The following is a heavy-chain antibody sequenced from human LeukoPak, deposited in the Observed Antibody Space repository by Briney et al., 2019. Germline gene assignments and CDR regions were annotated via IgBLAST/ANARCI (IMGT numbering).Heavy chain of an antibody. CDR2: IYYSGST. CDR3: ARSLKGSGYNWFDP. V-gene: IGHV4-59*01. CDR1: GGSISSYY. J-gene: IGHJ5*02. Sequence: SETLSLTCTVSGGSISSYYWSWIRQPPGKGLEWIGYIYYSGSTNYNPSLKSRVTISVDTSKNQFSLKLSSVTAADTAVYYCARSLKGSGYNWFDPWGQGTLVTVSS. D-gene: IGHD3-10*01.